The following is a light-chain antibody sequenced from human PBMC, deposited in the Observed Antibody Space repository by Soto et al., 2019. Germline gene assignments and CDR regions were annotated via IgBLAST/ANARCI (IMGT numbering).Light chain of an antibody. CDR2: ATS. J-gene: IGKJ5*01. CDR1: QSVSRY. Sequence: EIQMTQSKSSLSASVGDSVSITCRTSQSVSRYVNWYQQKAGTAPKLLIYATSKLQSGVPSRFSGSGSGTDYTLTISSLQPEDFATYYCQQSYRTPTFGQGTLLEIK. V-gene: IGKV1-39*01. CDR3: QQSYRTPT.